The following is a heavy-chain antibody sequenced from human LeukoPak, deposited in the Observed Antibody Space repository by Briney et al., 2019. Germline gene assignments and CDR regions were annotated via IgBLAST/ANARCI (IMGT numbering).Heavy chain of an antibody. CDR1: GFTVSRNY. CDR2: IYSGAGT. J-gene: IGHJ3*01. D-gene: IGHD3-9*01. Sequence: GGSLRLSCAASGFTVSRNYMSWVRQAPGKGLQWVSVIYSGAGTYYADSVKGRFTISRDNSKNTLYLQMSSLRAEDTAVYYCAREFYDILTGYQDVFDVWGQGTMVTVSS. CDR3: AREFYDILTGYQDVFDV. V-gene: IGHV3-66*02.